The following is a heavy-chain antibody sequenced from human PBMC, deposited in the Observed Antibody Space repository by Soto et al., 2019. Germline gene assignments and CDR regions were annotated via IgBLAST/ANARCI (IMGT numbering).Heavy chain of an antibody. CDR1: GGSFSGYY. J-gene: IGHJ6*02. CDR2: INHSGST. D-gene: IGHD3-10*01. V-gene: IGHV4-34*01. CDR3: ERKGMLRLLWSGDPTQYGMDV. Sequence: PSETLSLTCAVYGGSFSGYYWSWIRQPPGKGLEWIGEINHSGSTNYNPSLKSRVTISVDTSKNQFSLKLSSVTAADTAVYYCERKGMLRLLWSGDPTQYGMDVWRQGTTVTLSS.